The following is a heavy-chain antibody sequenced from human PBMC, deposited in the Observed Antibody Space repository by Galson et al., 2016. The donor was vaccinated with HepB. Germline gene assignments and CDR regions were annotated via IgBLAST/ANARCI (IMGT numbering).Heavy chain of an antibody. V-gene: IGHV1-69*13. Sequence: SVKVSCKASGGTFSSHPINWVRQAPGQGLEWMGGIIPIFATANSAQKFQGRVTITADESTTTAYMELSSLRSEDTAVYYCARPLRCYFDSSGYVSAFDIWGQGTMVTVSS. CDR1: GGTFSSHP. D-gene: IGHD3-22*01. CDR2: IIPIFATA. J-gene: IGHJ3*02. CDR3: ARPLRCYFDSSGYVSAFDI.